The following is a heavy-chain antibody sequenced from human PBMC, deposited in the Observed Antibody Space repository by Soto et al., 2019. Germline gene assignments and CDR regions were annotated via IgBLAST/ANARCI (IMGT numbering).Heavy chain of an antibody. CDR1: GFTFSNYA. D-gene: IGHD3-16*01. CDR2: ISGSGGRS. CDR3: AKAYFVWSSEQPYYFDY. V-gene: IGHV3-23*01. J-gene: IGHJ4*02. Sequence: EVQLLDSGGGLVQPGGSLRLSCAASGFTFSNYAMTWVRQGPGKGLEWVSGISGSGGRSYYADSVKGWFTISRDNSKSTLYLQMNSLRAEDTAVYYCAKAYFVWSSEQPYYFDYWGQGTLVTVSS.